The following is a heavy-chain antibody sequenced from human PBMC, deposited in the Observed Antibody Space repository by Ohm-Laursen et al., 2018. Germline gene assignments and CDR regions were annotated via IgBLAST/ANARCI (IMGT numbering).Heavy chain of an antibody. Sequence: SLRLSCTASGFTFTNYAMHWVRQAPGKGLEWVAVISNGGSNEYYADSVKGRFTISRDNAKNSPYLQMNSLRAEDTAVYYCAKDQGATTIAYYGMDVWGQGTTVTVSS. CDR1: GFTFTNYA. D-gene: IGHD1-26*01. J-gene: IGHJ6*02. CDR3: AKDQGATTIAYYGMDV. V-gene: IGHV3-33*03. CDR2: ISNGGSNE.